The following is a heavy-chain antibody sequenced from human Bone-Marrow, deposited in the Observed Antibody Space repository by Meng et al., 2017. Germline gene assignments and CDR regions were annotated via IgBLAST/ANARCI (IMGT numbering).Heavy chain of an antibody. D-gene: IGHD4-17*01. V-gene: IGHV3-30*04. J-gene: IGHJ4*02. CDR1: GFTFSSYA. Sequence: GESLKIFCAASGFTFSSYAMSWVRQAPGKGLEWVAVISYDGSNKYYADSVKGRFTISRDNSKNTLYLQMNSLRAEDTAVYYCARDRETPGHYAIDYWGQGTLVTVSS. CDR3: ARDRETPGHYAIDY. CDR2: ISYDGSNK.